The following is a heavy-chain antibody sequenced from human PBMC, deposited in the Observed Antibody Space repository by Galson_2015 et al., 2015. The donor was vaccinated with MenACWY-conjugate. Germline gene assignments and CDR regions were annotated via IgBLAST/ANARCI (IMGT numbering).Heavy chain of an antibody. CDR2: INPNSGGT. CDR1: GYTFTGYY. D-gene: IGHD4-23*01. Sequence: SVKVSCKASGYTFTGYYMHWVRQAPGQGLEWMGWINPNSGGTNYAQKFQGWVTMTRDTSISTAYMELSRLRSDDTAVYYCARDEAYGGNSGPRHPDYWGQGTLVTVSS. J-gene: IGHJ4*02. CDR3: ARDEAYGGNSGPRHPDY. V-gene: IGHV1-2*04.